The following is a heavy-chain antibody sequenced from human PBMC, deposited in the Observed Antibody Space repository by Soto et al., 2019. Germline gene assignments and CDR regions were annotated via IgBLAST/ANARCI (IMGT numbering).Heavy chain of an antibody. CDR2: ISSSSTI. Sequence: EVQLVESGGGLVQPGGSLRLSCAASGFTFSSYSMNWVRQAPGKGLEWVSYISSSSTIYYADSVKGRFTISRDNAKNSLYLQMNSLRDEDTAVYYCARDYPYYYGSGSYYHDAFDIWGQGTMVTVSS. J-gene: IGHJ3*02. CDR3: ARDYPYYYGSGSYYHDAFDI. V-gene: IGHV3-48*02. D-gene: IGHD3-10*01. CDR1: GFTFSSYS.